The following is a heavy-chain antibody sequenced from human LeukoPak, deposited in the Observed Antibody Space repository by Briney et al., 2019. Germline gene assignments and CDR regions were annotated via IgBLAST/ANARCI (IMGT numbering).Heavy chain of an antibody. CDR1: GGSISSGGYY. D-gene: IGHD1-14*01. Sequence: SGTLSLTCTVSGGSISSGGYYWSWIRQHPGKGLEWIGYIYYSGSTYYNPSLKSRVTISVDTSKNQFSLKLSSVTAADTAVYYCARVTSDAFDIWGQGTMVTVSS. J-gene: IGHJ3*02. CDR2: IYYSGST. CDR3: ARVTSDAFDI. V-gene: IGHV4-31*03.